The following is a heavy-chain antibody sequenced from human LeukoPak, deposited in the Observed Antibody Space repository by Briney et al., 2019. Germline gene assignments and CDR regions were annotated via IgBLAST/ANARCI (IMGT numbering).Heavy chain of an antibody. CDR2: IYYSGST. CDR3: ASLDTAMARTLDY. Sequence: SETLSLTCTVSGGSISSSSYYWGWIRQPPGKGLEWIGSIYYSGSTYYNPSLKSRVTISVDTSKNQFSLKLSSVTAADTAVYYCASLDTAMARTLDYWGQGTLVTVSS. CDR1: GGSISSSSYY. D-gene: IGHD5-18*01. V-gene: IGHV4-39*07. J-gene: IGHJ4*02.